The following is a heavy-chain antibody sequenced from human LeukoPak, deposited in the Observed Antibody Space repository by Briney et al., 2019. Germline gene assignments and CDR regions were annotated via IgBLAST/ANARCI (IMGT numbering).Heavy chain of an antibody. Sequence: GGSLRLSCAASGFTFSSYGMHWVRQAPGKGLEWVAFIRYDGSNKYYADSVKGRFTISRDNSKNTLYLQMNSLRAEDTAVYYCAREYYYGSGSPTFDYWGQGTLVTVSS. D-gene: IGHD3-10*01. CDR2: IRYDGSNK. V-gene: IGHV3-30*02. CDR1: GFTFSSYG. J-gene: IGHJ4*02. CDR3: AREYYYGSGSPTFDY.